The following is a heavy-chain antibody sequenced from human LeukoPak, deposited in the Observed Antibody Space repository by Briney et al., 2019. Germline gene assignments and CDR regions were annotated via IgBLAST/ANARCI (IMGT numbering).Heavy chain of an antibody. D-gene: IGHD6-13*01. CDR3: ARPRSSWYSDSFDI. CDR2: MNPDSGAT. V-gene: IGHV1-8*01. CDR1: GYTFTMYD. Sequence: ASVKVSCKASGYTFTMYDVNWVRQATGQGLEYMGWMNPDSGATGYTQKFLDRVTMTRNTSINTAYMELRGLRPEDTAIYYCARPRSSWYSDSFDIWGQGTVVTVSS. J-gene: IGHJ3*02.